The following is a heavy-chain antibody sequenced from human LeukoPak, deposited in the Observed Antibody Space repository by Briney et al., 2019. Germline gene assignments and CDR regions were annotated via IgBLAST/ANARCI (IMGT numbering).Heavy chain of an antibody. J-gene: IGHJ3*02. V-gene: IGHV3-33*01. CDR2: VWYDGSNK. CDR1: GFTFSTYG. CDR3: ARDRWFGDEDSFDI. D-gene: IGHD3-10*01. Sequence: GRSQRLSCAASGFTFSTYGMHWVRQAPGKGLEWVAFVWYDGSNKYYTDSVKGRFTVSRDNSKNTLYLRMNSLRAEDTAIYYCARDRWFGDEDSFDIWGQGTMVTVSS.